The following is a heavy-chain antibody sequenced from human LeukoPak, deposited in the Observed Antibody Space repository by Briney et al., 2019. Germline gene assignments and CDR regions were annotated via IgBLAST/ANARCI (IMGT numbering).Heavy chain of an antibody. D-gene: IGHD2-2*01. CDR1: GYSFTSYW. CDR2: IYPGDSDT. V-gene: IGHV5-51*01. Sequence: GESLKISCKGSGYSFTSYWIGWVRRMPGKGLEWMGIIYPGDSDTRYSPSFQGQVTFSAAKSISTAYLQWSSLKASDTAMYYCARRGAPAALDYWGQGTPVTVSS. CDR3: ARRGAPAALDY. J-gene: IGHJ4*02.